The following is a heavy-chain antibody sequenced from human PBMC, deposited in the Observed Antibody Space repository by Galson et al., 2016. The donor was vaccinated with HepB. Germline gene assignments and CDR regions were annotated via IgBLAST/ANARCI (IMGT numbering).Heavy chain of an antibody. CDR1: GFTFSSYS. Sequence: SLRLSCAASGFTFSSYSMNWVRQAPGKGLEWISSISSGSSYIYYADSVKGRFTISRDNAKNSPYLQMNSLRAEDTAVYYCARESYYDSSDYYAWVFDYWGQGTLVTVSS. V-gene: IGHV3-21*01. CDR3: ARESYYDSSDYYAWVFDY. D-gene: IGHD3-22*01. CDR2: ISSGSSYI. J-gene: IGHJ4*02.